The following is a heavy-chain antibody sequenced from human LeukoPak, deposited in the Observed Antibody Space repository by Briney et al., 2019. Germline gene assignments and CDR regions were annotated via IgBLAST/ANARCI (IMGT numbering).Heavy chain of an antibody. V-gene: IGHV3-11*01. D-gene: IGHD3-9*01. CDR3: AKAPNHYDILTGGIDY. CDR1: GFTFSDSY. J-gene: IGHJ4*02. CDR2: ISRGGSTT. Sequence: PGGSLRLSCVASGFTFSDSYMSWIRQAPGKGLEWVSYISRGGSTTYYADSVKGRFTISRDNAKNSLYLQMNSLRAEDTAVYYCAKAPNHYDILTGGIDYWGQGTLVTVSS.